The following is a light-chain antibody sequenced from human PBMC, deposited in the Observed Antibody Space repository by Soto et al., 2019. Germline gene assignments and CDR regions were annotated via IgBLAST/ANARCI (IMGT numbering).Light chain of an antibody. CDR1: SSDVGAYDY. J-gene: IGLJ1*01. Sequence: QSVLTQPASVSGSPGQSIAISCIGTSSDVGAYDYVSWYQQHPDRAPKLMIYEVSNRPSGVSNRFSGSKSVNTATLTISGLQAEDEADYYCSSYTSSSTRVFGTGTKVTV. CDR3: SSYTSSSTRV. V-gene: IGLV2-14*03. CDR2: EVS.